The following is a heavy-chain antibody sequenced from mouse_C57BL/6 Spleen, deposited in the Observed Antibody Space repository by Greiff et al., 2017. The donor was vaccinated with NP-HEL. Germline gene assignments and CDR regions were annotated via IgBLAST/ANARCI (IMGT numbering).Heavy chain of an antibody. CDR2: ISYDGSN. CDR3: AREWRNTTGDY. Sequence: DVKLVESGPGLVKPSQSLSLTCSVTGYSITSGYYWNWIRQFPGNKLEWMGYISYDGSNNYNPSLKNRISITRDTSKNQFFLKLNSVTTEDTATYYCAREWRNTTGDYWGQGTTLTVSS. J-gene: IGHJ2*01. CDR1: GYSITSGYY. D-gene: IGHD2-12*01. V-gene: IGHV3-6*01.